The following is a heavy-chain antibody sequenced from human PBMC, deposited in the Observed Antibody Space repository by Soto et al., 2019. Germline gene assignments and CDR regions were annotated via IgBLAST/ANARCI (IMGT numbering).Heavy chain of an antibody. J-gene: IGHJ4*02. D-gene: IGHD3-16*01. CDR3: AREVGGGRQYYFDS. V-gene: IGHV1-2*02. CDR2: TNPSNGGT. CDR1: GYTFTGYY. Sequence: SVKVSCKASGYTFTGYYIHWVRQAPGQGLEWMGWTNPSNGGTNYAQKFQGRVTMTRDTSLSIAYMELTTLRSDDTAVFYCAREVGGGRQYYFDSWGLGTLVTVSS.